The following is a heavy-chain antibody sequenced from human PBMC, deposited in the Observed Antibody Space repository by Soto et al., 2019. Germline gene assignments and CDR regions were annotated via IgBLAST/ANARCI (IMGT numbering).Heavy chain of an antibody. V-gene: IGHV3-23*01. Sequence: GGSLTLSCAASGFTFGTYARSWVRQAAGKGLEWVSAISATGISTHYADSVKGWVTISKDNSANTLSLEMSSLTAEDTAVYYCAGDKDTSSWTGFDFWGHGTLVTVSS. J-gene: IGHJ4*01. CDR2: ISATGIST. CDR1: GFTFGTYA. D-gene: IGHD1-1*01. CDR3: AGDKDTSSWTGFDF.